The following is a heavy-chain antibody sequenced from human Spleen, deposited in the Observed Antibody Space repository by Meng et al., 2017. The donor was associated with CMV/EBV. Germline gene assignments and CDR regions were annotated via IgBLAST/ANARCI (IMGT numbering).Heavy chain of an antibody. CDR2: FDHEQGKT. CDR3: ATFPSHYYETNVYHYP. J-gene: IGHJ5*02. Sequence: ASVKVAGKVSGFTVTELVMHWGRKAPEKGLEWMGGFDHEQGKTIYAQKFRGRLTVTKDTSANTAYMELSNLRSEDTAVYFCATFPSHYYETNVYHYPWGQGTLVTVSS. V-gene: IGHV1-24*01. D-gene: IGHD3-22*01. CDR1: GFTVTELV.